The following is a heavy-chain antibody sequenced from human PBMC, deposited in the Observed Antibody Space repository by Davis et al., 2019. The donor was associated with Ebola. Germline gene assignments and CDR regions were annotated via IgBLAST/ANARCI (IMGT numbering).Heavy chain of an antibody. J-gene: IGHJ3*02. V-gene: IGHV4-61*01. D-gene: IGHD4-17*01. CDR1: GGSASSGSYY. Sequence: LRPSCTAPGGSASSGSYYWSWIRQPPGKGLEWTGYIYYSGSTNYNPSLKSRATTSVDTSKNQFSLKLSSVTAADTAVYYCARTSYVDAGAFDIWGQGTMVTVSS. CDR3: ARTSYVDAGAFDI. CDR2: IYYSGST.